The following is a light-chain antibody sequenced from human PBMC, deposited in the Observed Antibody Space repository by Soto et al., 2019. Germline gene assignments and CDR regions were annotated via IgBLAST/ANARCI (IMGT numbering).Light chain of an antibody. J-gene: IGKJ1*01. V-gene: IGKV1-5*01. Sequence: DIQMTQSPSTLSASVGDRVTITCRARQSISSWLAWYQQKPGKAPKLLIYDASSLESGVPSRFSGSGSGTEFTLTISSLQPDDFATYYCQQYNSYSWTLGQGTKVDI. CDR2: DAS. CDR3: QQYNSYSWT. CDR1: QSISSW.